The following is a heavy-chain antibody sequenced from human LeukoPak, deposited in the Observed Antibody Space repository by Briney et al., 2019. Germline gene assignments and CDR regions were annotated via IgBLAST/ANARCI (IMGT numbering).Heavy chain of an antibody. Sequence: GGSLRLSCAASGFTFDDYGMSWVRQAPGKGLEWVFGINWNGGSTGYTDSVKGRFTISRDNAKNSLYLQMNSLRAEDTALYYCARHLGLWFGELLIPGAFDIWGQGTMVTVSS. D-gene: IGHD3-10*01. CDR3: ARHLGLWFGELLIPGAFDI. CDR2: INWNGGST. V-gene: IGHV3-20*04. CDR1: GFTFDDYG. J-gene: IGHJ3*02.